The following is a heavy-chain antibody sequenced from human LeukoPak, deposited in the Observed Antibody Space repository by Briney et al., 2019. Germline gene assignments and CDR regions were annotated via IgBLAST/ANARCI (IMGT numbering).Heavy chain of an antibody. CDR1: GFTFSSYS. V-gene: IGHV3-21*01. D-gene: IGHD4-17*01. Sequence: GGSLRLSCAASGFTFSSYSMNWVRQAPGKGLEWVSSISSSSSYIYYADSVKGRFTISGDNAKNSLCLQMNSLRAEDTAVYYCARDGGDTVPLDYWGQGTLVTVSS. J-gene: IGHJ4*02. CDR3: ARDGGDTVPLDY. CDR2: ISSSSSYI.